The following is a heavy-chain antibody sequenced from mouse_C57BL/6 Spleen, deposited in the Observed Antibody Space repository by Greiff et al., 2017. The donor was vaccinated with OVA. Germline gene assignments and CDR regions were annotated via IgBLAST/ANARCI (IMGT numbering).Heavy chain of an antibody. CDR2: IDPSDSET. CDR3: ARSGDGYYGFAY. Sequence: QVQLQQPGAELVRPGSSVKLSCKASGYTFTSYWMHWVKQRPIQGLEWIGNIDPSDSETHYNQKFKDKATLTVDKSSSTAYMQLSSLTSEDSAVYYCARSGDGYYGFAYWGQGTLVTVSA. CDR1: GYTFTSYW. D-gene: IGHD2-3*01. V-gene: IGHV1-52*01. J-gene: IGHJ3*01.